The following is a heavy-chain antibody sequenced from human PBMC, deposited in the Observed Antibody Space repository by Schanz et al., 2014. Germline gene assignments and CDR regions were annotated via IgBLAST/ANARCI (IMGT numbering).Heavy chain of an antibody. Sequence: QVQLVQSGAEVKKPGASVKVSCKTSGYTFSSYGITWVRQAPGQGLEWMGWISPYNGNTNYAPKVQGRVTVTTDTSTSTVYMELSSLRSDDTAVYYCARGGGPEDVFDIWGQGTILTVSS. D-gene: IGHD5-12*01. CDR1: GYTFSSYG. V-gene: IGHV1-18*01. CDR2: ISPYNGNT. J-gene: IGHJ3*02. CDR3: ARGGGPEDVFDI.